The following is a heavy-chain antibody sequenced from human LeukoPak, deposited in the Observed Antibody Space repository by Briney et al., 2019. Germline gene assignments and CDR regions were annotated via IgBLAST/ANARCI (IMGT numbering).Heavy chain of an antibody. V-gene: IGHV4-39*07. D-gene: IGHD3-22*01. CDR3: ARDLSSGYYVGTNQTGY. J-gene: IGHJ4*02. CDR1: GGSISSSSYY. CDR2: IYYSGST. Sequence: PSETLSLTCTVSGGSISSSSYYWGWIRQPPGKGLEWIGSIYYSGSTYYNPSLKSRVTISVDTSKNQFSLKLSSVTAADTAVYYCARDLSSGYYVGTNQTGYWGQGTLVTVSS.